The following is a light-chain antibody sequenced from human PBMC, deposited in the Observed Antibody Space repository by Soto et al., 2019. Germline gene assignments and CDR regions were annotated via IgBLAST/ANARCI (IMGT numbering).Light chain of an antibody. V-gene: IGLV2-14*02. CDR3: SSYTSSSTLV. CDR2: EGI. J-gene: IGLJ1*01. CDR1: SSTVGGFNV. Sequence: QSALTQPASVSGSPGQSITISCTGTSSTVGGFNVVSWYQQHPGKAPKVIIYEGIKRPSGVSNRFSGSNSGSTASLTISGLQAEDEADYYCSSYTSSSTLVFGTGTKVNVL.